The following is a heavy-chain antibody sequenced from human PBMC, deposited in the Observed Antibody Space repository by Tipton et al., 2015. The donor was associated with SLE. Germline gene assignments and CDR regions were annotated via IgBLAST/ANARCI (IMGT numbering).Heavy chain of an antibody. CDR3: ARVWSGYSSSYFDL. CDR1: GFSISDYY. V-gene: IGHV4-59*01. CDR2: FYYSGST. Sequence: LRLSCAASGFSISDYYMNWIRQAPGKGLEWIGYFYYSGSTKYNPSLKSRVTMSVDTSKNHFSVKLSSVTAADTAIYYCARVWSGYSSSYFDLWGRGTLVTVSS. D-gene: IGHD3-3*01. J-gene: IGHJ2*01.